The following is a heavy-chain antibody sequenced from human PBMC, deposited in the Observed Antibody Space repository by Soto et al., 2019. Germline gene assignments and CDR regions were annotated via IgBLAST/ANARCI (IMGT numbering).Heavy chain of an antibody. CDR3: AKDGQGSSRRYWYFDL. Sequence: VSLRLSCAASGFTFSSYAMRWVRQAPGKGLEWVSAISGSGGSTYYADSVKGRFTISRDNSKNTLYLQMNSLRAEDTAVYYCAKDGQGSSRRYWYFDLWGRGTLVTVSS. CDR1: GFTFSSYA. J-gene: IGHJ2*01. D-gene: IGHD6-13*01. V-gene: IGHV3-23*01. CDR2: ISGSGGST.